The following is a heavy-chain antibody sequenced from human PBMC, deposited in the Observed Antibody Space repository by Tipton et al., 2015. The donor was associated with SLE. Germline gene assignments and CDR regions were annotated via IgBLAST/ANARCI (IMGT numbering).Heavy chain of an antibody. CDR1: GGSVSSSNYY. V-gene: IGHV4-39*07. D-gene: IGHD6-19*01. CDR2: IYYSGST. Sequence: TLSLTCTVSGGSVSSSNYYWGWIRQPPGKGLEWIGSIYYSGSTYYNPSLKSRVTISVDTSKNQFSLKLSSVTAADTAVYYCARGLGDYWGQGTLVTVSS. CDR3: ARGLGDY. J-gene: IGHJ4*02.